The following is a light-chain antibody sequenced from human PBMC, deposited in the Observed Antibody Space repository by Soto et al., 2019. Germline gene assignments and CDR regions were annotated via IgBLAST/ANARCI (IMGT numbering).Light chain of an antibody. CDR2: GNT. Sequence: QSVLTQPPSVSGAPGQRVTISCTGSSSNIGSTYDVQWYQQLPGTAPKLLIHGNTDRPSGVPDRFSGSKSGTSASLAITGLQADDEADYYCSSYTSSSTLVFGTGTMVTVL. V-gene: IGLV1-40*01. CDR1: SSNIGSTYD. CDR3: SSYTSSSTLV. J-gene: IGLJ1*01.